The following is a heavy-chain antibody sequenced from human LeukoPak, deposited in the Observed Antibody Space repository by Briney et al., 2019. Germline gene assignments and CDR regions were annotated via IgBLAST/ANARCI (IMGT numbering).Heavy chain of an antibody. J-gene: IGHJ3*02. V-gene: IGHV1-8*03. CDR2: MSPNSGNT. CDR1: GGTFSSYA. CDR3: ARGISGSAYYSIDI. D-gene: IGHD3-22*01. Sequence: ASVKVSCKASGGTFSSYAISWVRQAPGQGLEWMGWMSPNSGNTGYAQKFQGRVTITMNTSINTAYMELSSLRSEDTAVYYCARGISGSAYYSIDIWGQGTMVTVSS.